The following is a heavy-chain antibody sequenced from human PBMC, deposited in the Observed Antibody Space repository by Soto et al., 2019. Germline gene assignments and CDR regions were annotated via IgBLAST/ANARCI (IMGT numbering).Heavy chain of an antibody. J-gene: IGHJ4*02. CDR3: AKAREVTLVRISLAQ. D-gene: IGHD3-10*01. CDR1: GFTFSYYS. V-gene: IGHV3-21*04. CDR2: ISSSTTYI. Sequence: GGSLRLSCAASGFTFSYYSMTWVRQAPGRGLEWVSSISSSTTYISYSDSVRGRFTIPRDNSKNTLYLQMNSLRAEDTAIYYCAKAREVTLVRISLAQWGQGTLVTVSS.